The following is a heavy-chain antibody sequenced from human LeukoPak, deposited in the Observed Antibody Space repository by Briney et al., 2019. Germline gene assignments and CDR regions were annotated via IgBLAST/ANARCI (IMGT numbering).Heavy chain of an antibody. Sequence: ASVKVSCKASGYTFTGYYMHWVRQAPGQGLEWMGWINPNSGGTNYAQKFQGRVTMTRDTSISTAYMELSRLRSDDTAVYYCARHVWGVINRFDPWGQGTLVTVSS. V-gene: IGHV1-2*02. CDR2: INPNSGGT. D-gene: IGHD3-16*01. J-gene: IGHJ5*02. CDR3: ARHVWGVINRFDP. CDR1: GYTFTGYY.